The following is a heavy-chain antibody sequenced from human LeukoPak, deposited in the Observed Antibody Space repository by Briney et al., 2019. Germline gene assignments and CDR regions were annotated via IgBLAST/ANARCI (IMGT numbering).Heavy chain of an antibody. CDR2: INPNSGGT. D-gene: IGHD3-9*01. J-gene: IGHJ5*02. Sequence: GASVKVSCKASGYTFTGYYMHWVRQAPGQGLEWRGWINPNSGGTNYAQKFQGRVTMTRDTSISTAYMELSRLRSDDTAVYYCARVSLMYYDILTGPFDPWGQGTLVTVSS. CDR1: GYTFTGYY. V-gene: IGHV1-2*02. CDR3: ARVSLMYYDILTGPFDP.